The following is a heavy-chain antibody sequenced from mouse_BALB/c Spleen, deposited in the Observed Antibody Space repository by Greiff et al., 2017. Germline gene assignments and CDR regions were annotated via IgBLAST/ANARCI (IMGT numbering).Heavy chain of an antibody. V-gene: IGHV2-9*02. CDR1: GFSFTSYG. D-gene: IGHD2-1*01. Sequence: QVQLKESGPGLVAPSQSLSITCTVSGFSFTSYGVHWVRQPPGKGLEWLGVIWAGGSTNYNSALMSRLSISRDNSKSQVFLIMNSLQTDDTAMYYCARVYGSYAMDYWGQGTSVTVSS. J-gene: IGHJ4*01. CDR2: IWAGGST. CDR3: ARVYGSYAMDY.